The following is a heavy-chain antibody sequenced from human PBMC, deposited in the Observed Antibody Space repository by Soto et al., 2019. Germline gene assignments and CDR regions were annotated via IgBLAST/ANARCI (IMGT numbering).Heavy chain of an antibody. V-gene: IGHV1-69*13. CDR2: IIPIFGTA. D-gene: IGHD1-26*01. Sequence: SVKVSCKASGGTFISYAISWVRQAPGQGLEWMGGIIPIFGTANYAQKFQGRVTITADESTSTAYMELSSLRSEDTAVYYCARDRWELLKPQRFYYYYGMDVWGQGTTVTVSS. CDR1: GGTFISYA. CDR3: ARDRWELLKPQRFYYYYGMDV. J-gene: IGHJ6*02.